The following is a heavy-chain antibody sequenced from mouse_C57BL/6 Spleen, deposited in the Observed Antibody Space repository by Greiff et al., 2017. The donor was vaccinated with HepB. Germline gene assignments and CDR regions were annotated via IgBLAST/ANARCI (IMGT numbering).Heavy chain of an antibody. V-gene: IGHV1-50*01. Sequence: QVQLQQPGAELVKPGASVKLSCKASGYTFTSYWMQWVKQRPGQGLEWIGEIDPSDSYTNYNQKFKGKATLTFDTSSSTSYMQPSSLTSEDSAVYYCAKVEITTDWGQGTTLTVSS. D-gene: IGHD1-1*01. CDR3: AKVEITTD. CDR2: IDPSDSYT. CDR1: GYTFTSYW. J-gene: IGHJ2*01.